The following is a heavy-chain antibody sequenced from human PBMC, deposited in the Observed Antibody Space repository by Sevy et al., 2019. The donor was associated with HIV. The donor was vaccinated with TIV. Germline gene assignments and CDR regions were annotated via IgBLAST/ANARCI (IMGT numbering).Heavy chain of an antibody. D-gene: IGHD3-22*01. CDR3: AKGGSTSGYYINYFAY. Sequence: GGSLRLSCAASGFTFNNYAMTWVRQAAGKGLEWVSAVSGGGDTTYYADSVKGQFTISRDNSKNTLYLQMNSLRAEDTAVYYCAKGGSTSGYYINYFAYWGQGTLVTVSS. V-gene: IGHV3-23*01. J-gene: IGHJ4*02. CDR2: VSGGGDTT. CDR1: GFTFNNYA.